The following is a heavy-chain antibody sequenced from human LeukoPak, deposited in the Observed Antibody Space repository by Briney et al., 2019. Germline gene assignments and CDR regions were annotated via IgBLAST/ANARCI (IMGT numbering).Heavy chain of an antibody. V-gene: IGHV3-23*01. CDR2: ISGSGGST. Sequence: GGSLRLSCAASGFTFSSYAMSWVRQAPGKGLEWVSAISGSGGSTYYADSVKGRFTISRDNSKNTLYLQMNSLRAEDTAVYYCAKDLPLELYGSGSPPAGDCYFGYWGQGTLVTVSS. CDR3: AKDLPLELYGSGSPPAGDCYFGY. CDR1: GFTFSSYA. J-gene: IGHJ4*02. D-gene: IGHD3-10*01.